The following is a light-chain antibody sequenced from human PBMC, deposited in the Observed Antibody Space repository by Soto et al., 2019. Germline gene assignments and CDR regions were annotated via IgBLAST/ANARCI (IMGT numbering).Light chain of an antibody. CDR3: SSYGGTNNLL. CDR1: SSDIGAYNY. Sequence: QSVLTQPPSASGSPGQSVSISCTGTSSDIGAYNYVSWYQQHPGKAPKLLIYEVNYRPSGGSDRFSGSKSGNTASLTVSGLQAEDEADYYCSSYGGTNNLLFGGGTKVTVL. V-gene: IGLV2-8*01. J-gene: IGLJ2*01. CDR2: EVN.